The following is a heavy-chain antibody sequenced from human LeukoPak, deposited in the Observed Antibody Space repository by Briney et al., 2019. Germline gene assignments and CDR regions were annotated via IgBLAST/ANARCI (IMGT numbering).Heavy chain of an antibody. J-gene: IGHJ4*02. CDR1: GGSISTSNYY. D-gene: IGHD3-10*01. CDR2: IFYSGST. CDR3: ARVLDYYGSGSRDFDY. V-gene: IGHV4-39*07. Sequence: SETLSLTCTVSGGSISTSNYYWGWIRQPPGKGLEWIGNIFYSGSTYYGPSLRSRVTISLDTSRNQFSLKLNSVTAADTAVYYCARVLDYYGSGSRDFDYWGQGILVTVSS.